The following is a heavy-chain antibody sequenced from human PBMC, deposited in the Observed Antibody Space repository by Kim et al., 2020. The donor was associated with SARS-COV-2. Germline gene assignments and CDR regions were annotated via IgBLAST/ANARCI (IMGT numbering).Heavy chain of an antibody. CDR3: ARDKYSSSWYRVNWFDP. Sequence: SETLSLTCTVSGGSISSSSYYWGWIRQPPGKGLEWIGSIYYSGSTYYNPSLKSRVTISVDTSKNQFSLKLSSVTAADTAVYYCARDKYSSSWYRVNWFDPWGQGTLVTVSS. CDR2: IYYSGST. D-gene: IGHD6-13*01. V-gene: IGHV4-39*07. J-gene: IGHJ5*02. CDR1: GGSISSSSYY.